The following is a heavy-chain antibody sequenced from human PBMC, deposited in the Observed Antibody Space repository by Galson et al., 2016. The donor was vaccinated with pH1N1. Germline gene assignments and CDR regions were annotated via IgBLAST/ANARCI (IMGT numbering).Heavy chain of an antibody. CDR2: INPDGNVK. D-gene: IGHD3-3*01. Sequence: SLRLSCAASGFIFTTYAMDWVRQAQGKGLEWVTFINPDGNVKWYADSVKGRFTISRDNSKNTLFLQMNSLRPEDTAVYYCATGGDYAFLHWGQGALVTVSS. CDR1: GFIFTTYA. CDR3: ATGGDYAFLH. J-gene: IGHJ4*02. V-gene: IGHV3-30*02.